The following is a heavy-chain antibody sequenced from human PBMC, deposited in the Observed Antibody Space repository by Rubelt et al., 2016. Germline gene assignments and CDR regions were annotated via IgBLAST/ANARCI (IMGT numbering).Heavy chain of an antibody. CDR3: ARSPAGVVVPGAIDY. CDR1: GFTYSSYA. Sequence: EVQLLESGGGLVQPGGSLRLSCGASGFTYSSYAMSWVRQAPGKGLEWVSGISGSGGNTSYADSVKGRFTISRDNSKNTLALKRNILKTEEKAGYYCARSPAGVVVPGAIDYGGQGTLVTVSS. J-gene: IGHJ4*02. V-gene: IGHV3-23*01. D-gene: IGHD2-2*01. CDR2: ISGSGGNT.